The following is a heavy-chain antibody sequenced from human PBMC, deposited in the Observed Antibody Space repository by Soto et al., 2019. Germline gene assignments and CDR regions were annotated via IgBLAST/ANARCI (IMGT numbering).Heavy chain of an antibody. Sequence: SPTLSLTCAISGDSVSSNSAAWNWIRQSPSRGLEWLGRTYYRSKWYNDYAVSVKSRITINPDTSKNQFSLQLNSVTPEDTAVFYCEKEGMGMEGGKSGLDFWGKGTTVPVSP. V-gene: IGHV6-1*01. CDR3: EKEGMGMEGGKSGLDF. D-gene: IGHD6-13*01. CDR2: TYYRSKWYN. J-gene: IGHJ6*04. CDR1: GDSVSSNSAA.